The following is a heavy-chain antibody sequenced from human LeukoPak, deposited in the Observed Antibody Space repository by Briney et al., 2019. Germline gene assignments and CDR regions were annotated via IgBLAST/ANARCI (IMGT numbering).Heavy chain of an antibody. CDR3: ARDRGYYDSSGYYWDY. D-gene: IGHD3-22*01. J-gene: IGHJ4*02. Sequence: GASVKVSCKASGGTFSSYAISWVRQAPRQGLEWMGGIIPIFGTANYAQKFQGRVTITADESTSTAYMELSSLRSEDTAVYYCARDRGYYDSSGYYWDYWGQGTLVTVSS. CDR1: GGTFSSYA. V-gene: IGHV1-69*13. CDR2: IIPIFGTA.